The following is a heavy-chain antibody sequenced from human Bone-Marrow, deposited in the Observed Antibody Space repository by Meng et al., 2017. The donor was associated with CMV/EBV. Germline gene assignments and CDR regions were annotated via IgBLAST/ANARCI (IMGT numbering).Heavy chain of an antibody. D-gene: IGHD6-19*01. Sequence: YGVSFSGYYWSWIRQPPGKGLEWIGEINHSGSTNYNPSLKSRVTISVDTSKNQFSLKLNSVIAADTAVYYCAKAGYSSGWYFNYLDYWGQGTLVTVSS. CDR1: GVSFSGYY. J-gene: IGHJ4*02. CDR2: INHSGST. V-gene: IGHV4-34*01. CDR3: AKAGYSSGWYFNYLDY.